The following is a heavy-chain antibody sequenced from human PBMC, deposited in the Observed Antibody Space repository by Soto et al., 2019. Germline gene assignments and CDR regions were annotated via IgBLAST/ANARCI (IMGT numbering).Heavy chain of an antibody. V-gene: IGHV1-18*01. CDR1: GYMLMNYG. J-gene: IGHJ5*02. Sequence: ASVKVSCKVSGYMLMNYGITWVRQAPGQGLEWMGWISGYNGNTKYADKLQGRVTMTTDTSTTTAYMELRSLRSDDTAVYYCARDEVPSANWLDRWGQGPLVTVS. D-gene: IGHD2-2*01. CDR2: ISGYNGNT. CDR3: ARDEVPSANWLDR.